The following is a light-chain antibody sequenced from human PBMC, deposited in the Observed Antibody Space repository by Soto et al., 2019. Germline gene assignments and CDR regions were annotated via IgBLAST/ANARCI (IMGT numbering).Light chain of an antibody. CDR3: SSYAGSNNSV. Sequence: QSALTQRPSASGSPGQSVTISCTETSSDVGGYNYFSWYQQHPGKAPKFMIYEVSKRPSGVPDRFSGSKSGNTAPLTVSGLQAEDEADYYCSSYAGSNNSVFGGGTKLTVL. CDR1: SSDVGGYNY. J-gene: IGLJ2*01. CDR2: EVS. V-gene: IGLV2-8*01.